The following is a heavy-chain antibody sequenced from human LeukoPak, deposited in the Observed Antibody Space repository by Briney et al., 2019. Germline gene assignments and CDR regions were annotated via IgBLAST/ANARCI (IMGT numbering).Heavy chain of an antibody. CDR3: ATASVYSNYGGFDY. D-gene: IGHD4-11*01. Sequence: ASVKVSCKVSGYTLTELSMHWVRQAPGKGLEWMGGFDPEDGETIYAQKFQGRVTMTEDTSTDTAYMELSSLGSEDTAVYYCATASVYSNYGGFDYWGQGTLVTVSS. V-gene: IGHV1-24*01. CDR2: FDPEDGET. J-gene: IGHJ4*02. CDR1: GYTLTELS.